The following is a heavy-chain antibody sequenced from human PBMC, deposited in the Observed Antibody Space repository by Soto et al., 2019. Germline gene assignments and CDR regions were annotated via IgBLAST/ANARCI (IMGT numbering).Heavy chain of an antibody. CDR2: ISYDGSNK. CDR3: ASDRVTMVRGVIITRKGFAY. D-gene: IGHD3-10*01. V-gene: IGHV3-30-3*01. Sequence: QVQLVESGGGVVQPGRSLRLSCAASGFTFSSYAMHWVRQAPGKGLEWVAVISYDGSNKYYADSVKGRFTISRDNSKNTLYLQMNRLRAEDTAVYYCASDRVTMVRGVIITRKGFAYWGQGTLVTVSS. CDR1: GFTFSSYA. J-gene: IGHJ4*02.